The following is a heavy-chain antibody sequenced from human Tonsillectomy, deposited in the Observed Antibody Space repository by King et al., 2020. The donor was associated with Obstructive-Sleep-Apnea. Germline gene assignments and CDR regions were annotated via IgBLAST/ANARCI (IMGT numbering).Heavy chain of an antibody. CDR2: KKERGNT. CDR3: ALHTRRYCSTTAFNPDEFAL. V-gene: IGHV4-30-4*07. D-gene: IGHD2-2*01. Sequence: RGKGKEKGKRREGRGEKKERGNTYYSPSLESRITISADKSENQFSLRLTSVTAADTAVYYCALHTRRYCSTTAFNPDEFALWGQGTLVAVSS. J-gene: IGHJ4*02.